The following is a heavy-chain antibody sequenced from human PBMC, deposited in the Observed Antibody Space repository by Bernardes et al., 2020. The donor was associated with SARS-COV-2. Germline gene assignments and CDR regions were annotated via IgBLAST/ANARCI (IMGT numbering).Heavy chain of an antibody. CDR3: ARVPPPRPSTIFGVVISSYGMDV. Sequence: ASVKVSCKASGYTFTSYYMHWVRQAPGQGLEWMGIINPSGGSTSYAQKFQGRVTMTRDTSTSTVYMELSSLRSEDTAVYYCARVPPPRPSTIFGVVISSYGMDVWGQGTTVTVSS. CDR1: GYTFTSYY. V-gene: IGHV1-46*01. CDR2: INPSGGST. J-gene: IGHJ6*02. D-gene: IGHD3-3*01.